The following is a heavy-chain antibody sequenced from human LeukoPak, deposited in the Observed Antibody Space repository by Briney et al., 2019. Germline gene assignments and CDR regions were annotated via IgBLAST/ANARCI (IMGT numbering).Heavy chain of an antibody. CDR2: ISGSGGDT. V-gene: IGHV3-23*01. CDR1: GFTFSSYA. Sequence: GGSLRLSCAASGFTFSSYAMSWVRQAPGKGLEWVSSISGSGGDTYYGDSVKGRFTISRDNSKNTLYLQVNSLRAEDTAVFYCAKGRISGDAGLDYWGQGTLVTISS. J-gene: IGHJ4*02. CDR3: AKGRISGDAGLDY. D-gene: IGHD6-13*01.